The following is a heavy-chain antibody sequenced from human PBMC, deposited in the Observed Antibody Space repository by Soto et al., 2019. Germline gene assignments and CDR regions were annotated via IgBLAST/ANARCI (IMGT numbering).Heavy chain of an antibody. J-gene: IGHJ4*02. V-gene: IGHV3-53*01. CDR1: GFTVNSKY. CDR3: TERGKYDNRVFDY. CDR2: IYSSGST. D-gene: IGHD3-22*01. Sequence: GGSLRLSCAASGFTVNSKYMSWVRQAPGKGLEWVSVIYSSGSTYNAASVRGRFTISRDDSKNTAYLQMDSLKTDDTAVYYCTERGKYDNRVFDYWSQGTLVTVSS.